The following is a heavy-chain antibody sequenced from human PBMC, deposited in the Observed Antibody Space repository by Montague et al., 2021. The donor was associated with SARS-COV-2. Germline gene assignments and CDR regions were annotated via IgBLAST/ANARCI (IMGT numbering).Heavy chain of an antibody. CDR2: IYYDGYT. V-gene: IGHV4-31*03. J-gene: IGHJ6*02. D-gene: IGHD2-2*01. Sequence: TLSLTCTVSGGSISSDGYYWSWIRQHPGKGLEWIGYIYYDGYTYYNPSLKSRVTVSVDASKNQFSLNLSSVTAADTAVYYCARDAIGAAGGYGMDVWGQGTTVTVSS. CDR1: GGSISSDGYY. CDR3: ARDAIGAAGGYGMDV.